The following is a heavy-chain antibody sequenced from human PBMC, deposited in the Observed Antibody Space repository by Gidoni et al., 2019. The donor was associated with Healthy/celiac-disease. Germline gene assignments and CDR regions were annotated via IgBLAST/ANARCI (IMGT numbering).Heavy chain of an antibody. D-gene: IGHD6-13*01. Sequence: EVQLVESGGGLVKPGGSLRLSCAASGFTFSSYSMNWVRQAPGKGLEWVSSISSSSSYIYYADSVKGRFTISRDNAKNSLYLQMNSLRAEDTAVYYCARDPRIAAAGSYWYFDLWGRGTLVTVSS. CDR2: ISSSSSYI. J-gene: IGHJ2*01. V-gene: IGHV3-21*01. CDR1: GFTFSSYS. CDR3: ARDPRIAAAGSYWYFDL.